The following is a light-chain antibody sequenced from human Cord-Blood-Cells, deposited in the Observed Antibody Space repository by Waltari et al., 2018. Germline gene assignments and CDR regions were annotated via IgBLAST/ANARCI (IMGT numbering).Light chain of an antibody. J-gene: IGLJ3*02. CDR3: QSYDSSLSGWV. V-gene: IGLV1-40*01. CDR1: SSNIGAGYA. CDR2: GNS. Sequence: QSVLTQPPSVSGAPGQRVTISCTGSSSNIGAGYAVNWYQQLPGTAPNLLIYGNSNRPSGVPDRFSGSKSGTSASLAITGLQAEDEADYYCQSYDSSLSGWVFGGGTKLTVL.